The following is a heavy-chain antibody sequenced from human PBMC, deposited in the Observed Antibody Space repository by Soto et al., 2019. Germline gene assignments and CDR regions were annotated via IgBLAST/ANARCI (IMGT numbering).Heavy chain of an antibody. CDR3: AREGAAPYYYYGMDV. CDR1: GYTFTRSG. D-gene: IGHD6-25*01. Sequence: ASVKVSCKASGYTFTRSGISWVRQAPGQGLEWMGWISTYNGDTNYAQTFQGRVTMTTDTSTSTVHMEVRSLRSDDTAVYYCAREGAAPYYYYGMDVWGQGTPVTSP. V-gene: IGHV1-18*01. CDR2: ISTYNGDT. J-gene: IGHJ6*02.